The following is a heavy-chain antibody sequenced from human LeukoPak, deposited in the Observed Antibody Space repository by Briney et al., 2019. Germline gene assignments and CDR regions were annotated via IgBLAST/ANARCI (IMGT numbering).Heavy chain of an antibody. CDR1: GGSISSSSYY. CDR3: ARDIAAAGISYLGY. Sequence: SETLSLTCTVSGGSISSSSYYWGWIRQPPGKGLEWIGSIYYSGSTYYNPSLKSRVTISVDTSKNQFSLKLSSVTAADTAVYYCARDIAAAGISYLGYWGQGTLVTVSS. J-gene: IGHJ4*02. CDR2: IYYSGST. D-gene: IGHD6-13*01. V-gene: IGHV4-39*07.